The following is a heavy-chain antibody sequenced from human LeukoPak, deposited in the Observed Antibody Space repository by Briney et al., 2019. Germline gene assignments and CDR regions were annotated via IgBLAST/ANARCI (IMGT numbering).Heavy chain of an antibody. D-gene: IGHD3-22*01. CDR3: ATPLDYYDSSGYHQGGD. V-gene: IGHV3-21*01. Sequence: GGSLRLSCAASGFTFSSYSMNWVRQAPGKGLEWVSSISSSSSYIYYADSVKGRFTISRDNAKNSLYLQMNSLRAEDTAVYYCATPLDYYDSSGYHQGGDWGQGTPVTVSS. J-gene: IGHJ4*02. CDR1: GFTFSSYS. CDR2: ISSSSSYI.